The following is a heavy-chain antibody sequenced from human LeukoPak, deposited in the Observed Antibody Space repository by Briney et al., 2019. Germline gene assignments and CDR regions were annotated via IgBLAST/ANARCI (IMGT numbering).Heavy chain of an antibody. D-gene: IGHD2-21*01. CDR3: AKDIGEQSYFDY. CDR1: GYTLSELS. V-gene: IGHV1-24*01. J-gene: IGHJ4*02. CDR2: FNPEDGET. Sequence: ASVKVSCKVSGYTLSELSMHWVRQAPGKGLEWMGGFNPEDGETIYTQNLQGRVIMTEDTSTDTAYMELSSLRSEDTALYYCAKDIGEQSYFDYWGQGTLVTVSS.